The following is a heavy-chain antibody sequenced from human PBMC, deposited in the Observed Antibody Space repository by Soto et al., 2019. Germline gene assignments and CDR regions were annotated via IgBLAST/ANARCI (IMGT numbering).Heavy chain of an antibody. J-gene: IGHJ5*01. CDR1: GDSVSNKSAA. CDR3: ARDRSPGSTSWYDC. CDR2: TYYTSRWYN. Sequence: SQTLPLTCAISGDSVSNKSAAWNWIRQSPSRGLEWLGRTYYTSRWYNDYAVSVMGRITINPDTSRNQFSLQLNSVTPEDTAVYYCARDRSPGSTSWYDCWGQGALVTVS. D-gene: IGHD2-2*01. V-gene: IGHV6-1*01.